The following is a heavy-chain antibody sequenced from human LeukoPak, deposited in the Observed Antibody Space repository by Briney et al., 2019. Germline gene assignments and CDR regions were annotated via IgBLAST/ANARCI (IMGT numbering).Heavy chain of an antibody. J-gene: IGHJ4*02. CDR1: GGSISSGSYY. CDR3: AREVRGVIITGSYFDY. Sequence: SETLSLTCTVSGGSISSGSYYWSWIRQPAGKGLEWIGRIYTSGSTNYNPSLKSRVTISVDTSKNQFSLKLSSVTAADTAVYYCAREVRGVIITGSYFDYWGQGTLVTVSS. D-gene: IGHD3-10*01. CDR2: IYTSGST. V-gene: IGHV4-61*02.